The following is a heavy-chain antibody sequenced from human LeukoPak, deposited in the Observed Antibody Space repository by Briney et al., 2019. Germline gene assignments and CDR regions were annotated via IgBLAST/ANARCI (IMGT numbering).Heavy chain of an antibody. CDR2: IRGSGDVT. D-gene: IGHD2-21*01. CDR1: GFTFSSYG. CDR3: AKAPVTTCSGAYCYPFDY. Sequence: GGSLSLSCAASGFTFSSYGMSWVRQAPGKGLEWVSTIRGSGDVTYYADSVKGRFTISRDNSKNTLYLQMNSLRAEDTAVYYCAKAPVTTCSGAYCYPFDYWGQGTLVTVSS. V-gene: IGHV3-23*01. J-gene: IGHJ4*02.